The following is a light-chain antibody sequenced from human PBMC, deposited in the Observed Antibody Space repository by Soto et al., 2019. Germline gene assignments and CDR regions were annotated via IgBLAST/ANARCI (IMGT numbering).Light chain of an antibody. V-gene: IGKV3-20*01. Sequence: EIVLTQSPGTLSLSPGERATLSCRASQSVSSSHLAWYQHKPGQAPRLLIYAASSRATGSPDRFSGIVSGTDGTLTISRLEPEDGAVYDGQQSGYSPITFGQGTRLEIK. CDR2: AAS. CDR1: QSVSSSH. CDR3: QQSGYSPIT. J-gene: IGKJ5*01.